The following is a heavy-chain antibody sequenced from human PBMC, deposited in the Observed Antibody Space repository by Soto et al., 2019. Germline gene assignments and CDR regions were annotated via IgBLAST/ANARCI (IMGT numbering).Heavy chain of an antibody. CDR2: INPATGAA. CDR1: GYPVNAYY. D-gene: IGHD3-3*01. CDR3: ASGGGVGVAGSAAFDM. Sequence: QLHLVQSGAVVKKPGASVTVSCSASGYPVNAYYMHWVRQAPGRGLEWMGGINPATGAARYTQTFRGRATLDRDPSTSTVFMELSCLTSEDTAVLYCASGGGVGVAGSAAFDMWGQGTLVTVSS. V-gene: IGHV1-46*02. J-gene: IGHJ3*02.